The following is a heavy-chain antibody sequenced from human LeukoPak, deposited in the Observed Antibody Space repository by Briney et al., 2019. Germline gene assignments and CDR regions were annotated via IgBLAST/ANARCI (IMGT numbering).Heavy chain of an antibody. CDR1: GGTFSSYA. CDR2: IIPIFGTA. J-gene: IGHJ4*02. Sequence: ASVKVSCKASGGTFSSYAISLVRQAPGQGLEWMGGIIPIFGTANYAQKFQGRVTITADESTSTAYMELSSLRSEDTAVYYCARPGLAENDYWGQGTLVTVSS. CDR3: ARPGLAENDY. V-gene: IGHV1-69*01. D-gene: IGHD3/OR15-3a*01.